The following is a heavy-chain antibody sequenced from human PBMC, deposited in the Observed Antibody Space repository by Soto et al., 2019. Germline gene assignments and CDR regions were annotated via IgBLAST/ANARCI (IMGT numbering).Heavy chain of an antibody. CDR3: AKDGRYCSSTTCYQYFDY. Sequence: GGSLRLSCAASGFTFSSYAMSWVRQAPGKGLEWVSAISGSGGNTYYADSVKGRFTISRDNSKNTLYLQMNSLRAEDTAVYYCAKDGRYCSSTTCYQYFDYWGQGTLVTVSS. CDR1: GFTFSSYA. CDR2: ISGSGGNT. D-gene: IGHD2-2*01. J-gene: IGHJ4*02. V-gene: IGHV3-23*01.